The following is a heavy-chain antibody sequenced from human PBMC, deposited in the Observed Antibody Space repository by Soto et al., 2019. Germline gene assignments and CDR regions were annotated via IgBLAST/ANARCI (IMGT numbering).Heavy chain of an antibody. CDR3: AVGYCSSTSCWGYFDY. CDR2: IYYSGST. CDR1: GGSISSSSYY. J-gene: IGHJ4*02. V-gene: IGHV4-39*01. D-gene: IGHD2-2*01. Sequence: SETLSLTCTVSGGSISSSSYYWGWIPQPPGKGLEWIGSIYYSGSTYYNPSLKSRVTISVDTSKNQFSLKLSSVTAADTAVYYCAVGYCSSTSCWGYFDYWGQGTLVTVSS.